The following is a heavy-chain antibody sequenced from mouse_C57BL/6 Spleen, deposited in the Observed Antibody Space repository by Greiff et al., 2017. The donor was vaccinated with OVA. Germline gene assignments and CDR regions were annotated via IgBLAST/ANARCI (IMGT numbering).Heavy chain of an antibody. D-gene: IGHD2-10*02. V-gene: IGHV1-50*01. CDR2: IDPSDSYT. CDR3: ARGYGNYFDY. J-gene: IGHJ2*01. CDR1: GYTFTSYW. Sequence: QVQLQQPGAELVKPGASVTLSCKASGYTFTSYWMQWVKPRPGQGLEWIGEIDPSDSYTNYNQKFKGKATLTVDTSSSTAYMRLSSLTSEDSAVYYCARGYGNYFDYWGQGTTLTVSS.